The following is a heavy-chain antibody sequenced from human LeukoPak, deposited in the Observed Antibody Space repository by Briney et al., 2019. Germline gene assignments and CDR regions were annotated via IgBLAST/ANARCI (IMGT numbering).Heavy chain of an antibody. CDR3: AMERDMEPFDC. CDR1: GFTFSSYS. J-gene: IGHJ4*02. Sequence: GGSLRLSCAASGFTFSSYSMNWVRQAPGKGLEWVSSISSSSSYIYYADSVKGRFTISRDNAKNSLYLQMNSLRAEDTAVYYCAMERDMEPFDCWGQGTLVTVSS. D-gene: IGHD1-1*01. V-gene: IGHV3-21*01. CDR2: ISSSSSYI.